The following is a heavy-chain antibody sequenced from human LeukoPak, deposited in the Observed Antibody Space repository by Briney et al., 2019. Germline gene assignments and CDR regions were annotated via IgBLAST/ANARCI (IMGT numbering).Heavy chain of an antibody. Sequence: ASVKVSCKASGYTFTSYGISWVRQAPGQGLEWMGWINPNIGGTNSAQKFQGRVTMTRDTSISTAYMELTRLRSDDTAVHYCARGELELRGYYYYYYMDVWGKGTTVTVSS. CDR2: INPNIGGT. CDR3: ARGELELRGYYYYYYMDV. D-gene: IGHD1-7*01. J-gene: IGHJ6*03. CDR1: GYTFTSYG. V-gene: IGHV1-2*02.